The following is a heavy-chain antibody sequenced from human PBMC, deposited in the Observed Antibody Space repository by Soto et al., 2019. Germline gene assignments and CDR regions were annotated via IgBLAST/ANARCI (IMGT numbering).Heavy chain of an antibody. Sequence: KTSETLSLTCTVSGGSINYSYWTWIRQPPGKGLEWIGYISYTGSANYNASLKSRLTISVDTSKSQFSLKLSSVTAADTALYYCARVNYGDYYYGMDVWGQGTTVTVS. CDR2: ISYTGSA. CDR3: ARVNYGDYYYGMDV. V-gene: IGHV4-59*01. CDR1: GGSINYSY. J-gene: IGHJ6*02. D-gene: IGHD4-17*01.